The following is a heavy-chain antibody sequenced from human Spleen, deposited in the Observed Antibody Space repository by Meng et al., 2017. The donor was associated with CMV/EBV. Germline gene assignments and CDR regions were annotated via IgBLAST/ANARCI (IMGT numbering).Heavy chain of an antibody. J-gene: IGHJ4*02. CDR2: ISSSGSTI. D-gene: IGHD5-24*01. CDR1: GFTFSSYE. CDR3: ARDSRGRLKLDGYPVGGFDY. Sequence: GESLKISCAASGFTFSSYEMNWVRQAPGKGLEWVSYISSSGSTIYYADSVKGRFTISRDNAKNSLYLQMNSLRAEDTAVYYCARDSRGRLKLDGYPVGGFDYWGQGTLVTVSS. V-gene: IGHV3-48*03.